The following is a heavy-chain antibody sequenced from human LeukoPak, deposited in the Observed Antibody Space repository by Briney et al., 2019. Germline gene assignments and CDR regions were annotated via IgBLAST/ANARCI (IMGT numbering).Heavy chain of an antibody. CDR1: GYTFISYG. CDR3: AREGGVGPTAPPDYYSYQMDV. V-gene: IGHV1-18*01. D-gene: IGHD1-26*01. CDR2: ISPYTTKT. Sequence: SVKVSCKASGYTFISYGITLVRQAPGQGLEWIGWISPYTTKTNYAQRLQGRVTMTTDTSTVTAYMELRTLRSDATAVYYCAREGGVGPTAPPDYYSYQMDVWGKGTTVIVSS. J-gene: IGHJ6*03.